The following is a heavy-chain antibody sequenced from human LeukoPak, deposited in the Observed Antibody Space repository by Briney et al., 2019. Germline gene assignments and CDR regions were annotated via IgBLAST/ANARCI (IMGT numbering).Heavy chain of an antibody. CDR1: GFTFSSYA. J-gene: IGHJ4*02. Sequence: GGSLRLSCAASGFTFSSYAMSWVRQAPGRGLEWVSIVSDSGSSTYYADSVKGRFTISRDNSKNTLYLQMNSLRAEDSAIYYCAKRVSYSSGSHFDYWGQGTLVTVSS. D-gene: IGHD3-10*01. V-gene: IGHV3-23*01. CDR3: AKRVSYSSGSHFDY. CDR2: VSDSGSST.